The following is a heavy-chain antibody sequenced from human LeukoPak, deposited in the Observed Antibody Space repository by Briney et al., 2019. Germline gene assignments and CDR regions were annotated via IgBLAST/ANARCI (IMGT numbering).Heavy chain of an antibody. CDR2: IYTSGST. J-gene: IGHJ3*02. CDR1: GGSLSSYY. V-gene: IGHV4-4*07. Sequence: PSETLFLSCTGSGGSLSSYYWSWIRQPPGKGLEWIGRIYTSGSTNYNPSLKSRVTMSVDTSKNQFSLKLSSVSAADTAVYYCAVGYYDILTGYYRRNAFDIWGQGTMVTVSS. D-gene: IGHD3-9*01. CDR3: AVGYYDILTGYYRRNAFDI.